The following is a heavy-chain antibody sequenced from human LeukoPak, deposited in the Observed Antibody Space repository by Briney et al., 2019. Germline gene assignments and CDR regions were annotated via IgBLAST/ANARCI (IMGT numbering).Heavy chain of an antibody. CDR2: ITSNGGST. Sequence: GGSLRLSCAASALTFSSYALHWVHQGLGMGLEYVASITSNGGSTYYANSVKGRLTISRDNSKNTLYLQMDSLRAEDMAVYYCARGRSASCYDGFDIWGQGTMVTVSS. CDR1: ALTFSSYA. CDR3: ARGRSASCYDGFDI. J-gene: IGHJ3*02. D-gene: IGHD2-2*01. V-gene: IGHV3-64*01.